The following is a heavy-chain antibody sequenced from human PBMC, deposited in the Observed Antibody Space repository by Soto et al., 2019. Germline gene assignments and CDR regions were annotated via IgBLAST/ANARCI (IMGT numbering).Heavy chain of an antibody. CDR1: GGSVSSGSYS. CDR3: ARDFGRFGGTLGY. V-gene: IGHV4-61*01. D-gene: IGHD3-16*01. CDR2: IYYSGST. Sequence: QVKLQESGPGLVKPSETLSLTCTVSGGSVSSGSYSWSWIRQPPGKGLEWIGYIYYSGSTNYNPPLKSRVTISVDTSKNQFSLKLSSVTAADTAVYYCARDFGRFGGTLGYWGQGTLATVSS. J-gene: IGHJ4*02.